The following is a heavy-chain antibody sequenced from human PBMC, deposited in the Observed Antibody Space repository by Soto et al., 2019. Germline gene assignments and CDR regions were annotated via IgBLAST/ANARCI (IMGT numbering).Heavy chain of an antibody. D-gene: IGHD3-10*01. CDR1: GFTFSSYA. CDR3: ARGDYYGSGSYYTGSGMDV. V-gene: IGHV3-30-3*01. CDR2: ISYDGSNK. J-gene: IGHJ6*02. Sequence: QVQLVESGGGVVQPGRSLRLSCAASGFTFSSYAMHWVRQAPGKGLEWVAVISYDGSNKYYADSVKGRFTISRDNSKNTLYMQMNSLRAEDTAVYYCARGDYYGSGSYYTGSGMDVWGQGTTVTVSS.